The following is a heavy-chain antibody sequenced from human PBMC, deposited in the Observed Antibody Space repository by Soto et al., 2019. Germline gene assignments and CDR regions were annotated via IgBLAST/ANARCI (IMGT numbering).Heavy chain of an antibody. D-gene: IGHD3-16*02. CDR3: ARDIANFWFDP. Sequence: KASETLSLTCTVSGGSISSYYWSWIRQPPGKGLEWIGYIYYSGSTDYNPSLKSRVTISVDTSKNQFSLKLSSVTAADTAVYYCARDIANFWFDPWGQGTLVTVSS. CDR2: IYYSGST. J-gene: IGHJ5*02. CDR1: GGSISSYY. V-gene: IGHV4-59*01.